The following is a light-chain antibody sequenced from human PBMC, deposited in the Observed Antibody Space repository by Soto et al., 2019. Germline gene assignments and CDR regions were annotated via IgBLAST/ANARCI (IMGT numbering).Light chain of an antibody. V-gene: IGKV1-27*01. Sequence: DSQMTQSPSSLSASVGDRVTITCRASQGISNYLAWYQQKPGKVPKLLIYAASTLQSGVPSRFSGSGSGTDFTLTISSLQPEDVETYYGQKYNSAPFTFGPGTKVDIK. CDR2: AAS. CDR3: QKYNSAPFT. CDR1: QGISNY. J-gene: IGKJ3*01.